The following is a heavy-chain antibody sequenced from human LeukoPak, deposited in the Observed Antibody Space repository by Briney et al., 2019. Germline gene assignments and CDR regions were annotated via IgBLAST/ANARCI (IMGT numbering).Heavy chain of an antibody. J-gene: IGHJ6*02. CDR1: GFTFSSYA. Sequence: GGSLRLSCAASGFTFSSYAMHWVRQAPGKGLEWVAVISYDGSNKYYADSVKGRFTISRDNSKNTLYLQMNSLRAEDTAVYYCARVSDYDFWSGYYIPFWYYGMDVWGQGTTVTVSS. CDR3: ARVSDYDFWSGYYIPFWYYGMDV. V-gene: IGHV3-30-3*01. CDR2: ISYDGSNK. D-gene: IGHD3-3*01.